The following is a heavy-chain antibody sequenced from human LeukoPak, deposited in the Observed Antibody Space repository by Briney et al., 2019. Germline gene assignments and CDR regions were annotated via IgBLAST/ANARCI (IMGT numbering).Heavy chain of an antibody. J-gene: IGHJ4*02. Sequence: HGESLKISCKASGYYFPTFWIGWVRQMPGKGLEWMGIIYPDDSNTRYSPSFQGQVTISADKSINTAYLQWSSLRASDTAMYYCARLPLLFVGYSGYETDYFDYWGQGTLVTVSS. V-gene: IGHV5-51*01. CDR2: IYPDDSNT. CDR1: GYYFPTFW. D-gene: IGHD5-12*01. CDR3: ARLPLLFVGYSGYETDYFDY.